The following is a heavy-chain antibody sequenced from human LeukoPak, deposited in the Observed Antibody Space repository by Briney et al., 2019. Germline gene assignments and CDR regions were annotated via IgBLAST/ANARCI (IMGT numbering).Heavy chain of an antibody. Sequence: KPSETLSLTCAVSGGSISSRNWWSWVRQPPGKGLEWIGEIYHSGSSYYNPSLKSRLTISVDTSKNQFSLKLSSVTAADTAEYYCARDLYSSRTNDAFVIWGQGTMVTVSS. CDR2: IYHSGSS. CDR1: GGSISSRNW. V-gene: IGHV4-4*02. CDR3: ARDLYSSRTNDAFVI. D-gene: IGHD6-13*01. J-gene: IGHJ3*02.